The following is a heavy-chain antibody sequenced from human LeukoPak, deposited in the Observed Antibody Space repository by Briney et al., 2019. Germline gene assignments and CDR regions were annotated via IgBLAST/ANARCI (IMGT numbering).Heavy chain of an antibody. CDR1: GGTFNSYA. J-gene: IGHJ3*02. V-gene: IGHV1-18*01. CDR2: ISAHNGHT. CDR3: ARAGVWDYSDSSGYHNAAFDI. D-gene: IGHD3-22*01. Sequence: ASVKVSCKASGGTFNSYAISWVRQAPGQGLEWMGWISAHNGHTNYAQKFQGRVTMTTDTSTSTAYMELRSLRSDDTAVYYCARAGVWDYSDSSGYHNAAFDIWGQGTMVTVSS.